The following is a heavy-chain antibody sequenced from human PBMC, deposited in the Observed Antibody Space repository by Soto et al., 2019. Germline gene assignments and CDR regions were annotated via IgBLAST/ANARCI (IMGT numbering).Heavy chain of an antibody. CDR2: IWYDGSNK. CDR1: GFTFSGHA. V-gene: IGHV3-33*01. J-gene: IGHJ6*02. Sequence: QVQVVESGGGVVQPGRSLRLSCTASGFTFSGHAMHWVRQPPGKGLEWVAQIWYDGSNKYYADSVKGRFTISRDNSKNTLYMQMDSLRVEDTAVYYCARDGQSLAPYALDVWGQGTSVTVSS. CDR3: ARDGQSLAPYALDV. D-gene: IGHD6-19*01.